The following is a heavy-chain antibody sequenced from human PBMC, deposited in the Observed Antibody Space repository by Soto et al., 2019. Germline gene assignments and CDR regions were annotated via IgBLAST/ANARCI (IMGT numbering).Heavy chain of an antibody. CDR2: IHYSGST. V-gene: IGHV4-30-4*01. J-gene: IGHJ3*02. D-gene: IGHD1-1*01. CDR1: GDSISGSNYY. Sequence: QVHLQESGPGLVRPSQTLSLTCTVSGDSISGSNYYWDWIRQTPGKGLEWIGYIHYSGSTYYNPSLRSRVTFSVDTSKNQFSLNLNSVTASDTAVYFCARERGTGTGSPDIWGQGKMVTVSS. CDR3: ARERGTGTGSPDI.